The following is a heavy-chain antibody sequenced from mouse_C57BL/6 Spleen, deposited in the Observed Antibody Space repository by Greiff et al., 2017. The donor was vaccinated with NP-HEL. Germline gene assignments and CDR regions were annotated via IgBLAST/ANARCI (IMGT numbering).Heavy chain of an antibody. D-gene: IGHD2-4*01. Sequence: VQLQQSGTELVKPGASVKLSCKASGYTFTSYWMHWVKQRPGQGLEWIGNINPSNGGTNYNEKFKSKATLTVDKSSSTAYMQLSSLTSEDSAVYYCARLAIYDDYDRGFAYWGQGTLVTVSA. CDR3: ARLAIYDDYDRGFAY. CDR2: INPSNGGT. J-gene: IGHJ3*01. V-gene: IGHV1-53*01. CDR1: GYTFTSYW.